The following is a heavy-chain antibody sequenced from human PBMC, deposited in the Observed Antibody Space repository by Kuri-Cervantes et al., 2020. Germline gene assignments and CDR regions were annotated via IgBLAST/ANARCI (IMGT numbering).Heavy chain of an antibody. J-gene: IGHJ6*02. V-gene: IGHV1-8*01. CDR1: GYTFTSYD. Sequence: ASVKVSCKASGYTFTSYDINWVRQATGQGLEWMGWMNPNSGNTGYAQKFQGRVTMTRNTSISTAYMELSSLRSEDTAVYYCARPPPGAAYEYWYGMDVWGQGTTVTVSS. CDR2: MNPNSGNT. D-gene: IGHD3-10*01. CDR3: ARPPPGAAYEYWYGMDV.